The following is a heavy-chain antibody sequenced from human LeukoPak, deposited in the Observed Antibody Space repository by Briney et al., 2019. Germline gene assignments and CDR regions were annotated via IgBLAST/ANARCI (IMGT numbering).Heavy chain of an antibody. CDR2: INHSGNT. Sequence: SETLSLTCVVYGGSFSGNYWNWIRQPPGKGLEWIGEINHSGNTNYNPSLKSRVTMSVDTSKNQFSLKLTSVIAADTAVYYCARGPMYSSYYDYWGQGTLVTVSS. V-gene: IGHV4-34*01. D-gene: IGHD6-19*01. J-gene: IGHJ4*01. CDR1: GGSFSGNY. CDR3: ARGPMYSSYYDY.